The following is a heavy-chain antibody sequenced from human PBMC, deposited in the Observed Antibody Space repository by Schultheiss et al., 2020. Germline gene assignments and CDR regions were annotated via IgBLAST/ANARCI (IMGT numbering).Heavy chain of an antibody. V-gene: IGHV4-34*01. D-gene: IGHD6-13*01. J-gene: IGHJ5*02. Sequence: SETLSLTCAVYGGSISSYYWSWIRQPAGKGLEWIGEINHSGSTNYNPSLKSRVTISVDTSKNQFSLKLSSVTAADTAVYYCARGFGRSSCSGWFDPWGQGTLVTVSS. CDR3: ARGFGRSSCSGWFDP. CDR2: INHSGST. CDR1: GGSISSYY.